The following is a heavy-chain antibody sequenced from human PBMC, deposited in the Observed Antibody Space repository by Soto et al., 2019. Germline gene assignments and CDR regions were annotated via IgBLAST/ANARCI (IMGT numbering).Heavy chain of an antibody. J-gene: IGHJ6*03. CDR2: ISGSGST. CDR1: GFTVSSYA. D-gene: IGHD3-16*01. V-gene: IGHV3-23*01. CDR3: AKALRFTFTTGYYMDV. Sequence: EVQLLESGGGLVQPGGSLRLSCAASGFTVSSYAMSWVRQAPGKGLEWVSVISGSGSTYSADSVKGRFTISRDSSKNTVYLQMNSLRAEDTAVYCAKALRFTFTTGYYMDVWGRGTTVTVSS.